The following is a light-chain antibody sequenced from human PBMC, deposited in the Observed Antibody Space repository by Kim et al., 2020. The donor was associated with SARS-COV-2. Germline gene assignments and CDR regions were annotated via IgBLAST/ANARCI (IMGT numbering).Light chain of an antibody. V-gene: IGLV7-43*01. CDR1: SGAVASDFY. Sequence: GGTVTLTCASSSGAVASDFYPNWFQQRPGQAPRPLIYSQTNKHSRTPARCSGSLLGGKAALTVSGVQPEDEAECYCVLHYSGAQVFGGGTQLTVL. CDR2: SQT. CDR3: VLHYSGAQV. J-gene: IGLJ3*02.